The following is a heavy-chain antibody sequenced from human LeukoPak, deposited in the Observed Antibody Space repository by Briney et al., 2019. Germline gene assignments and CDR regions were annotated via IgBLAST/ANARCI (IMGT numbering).Heavy chain of an antibody. CDR3: ARAFGGHDEWYYFDY. CDR1: GGTFSSHV. Sequence: SVKVSCKASGGTFSSHVISWVRQAPGQGLEWMGGIIPIFGTANHAQKFQGRVTITADKSTSTAYMELSSLRSEDTAVYYCARAFGGHDEWYYFDYWGQGTLVTVSS. D-gene: IGHD5-12*01. V-gene: IGHV1-69*06. CDR2: IIPIFGTA. J-gene: IGHJ4*02.